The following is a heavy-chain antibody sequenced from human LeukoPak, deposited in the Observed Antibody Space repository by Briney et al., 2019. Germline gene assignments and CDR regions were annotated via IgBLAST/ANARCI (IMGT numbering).Heavy chain of an antibody. V-gene: IGHV4-59*01. CDR1: GGSISSYY. CDR3: ARGMYSYGYFFDY. Sequence: EASETLSLTCTVSGGSISSYYWSWIRQPPGKGLEWIGYIYYSGSTNYNPSLKSRVTISVDTSKNQFSLKLSSVTAADTAVYHCARGMYSYGYFFDYWGQGTLVTVSS. J-gene: IGHJ4*02. CDR2: IYYSGST. D-gene: IGHD5-18*01.